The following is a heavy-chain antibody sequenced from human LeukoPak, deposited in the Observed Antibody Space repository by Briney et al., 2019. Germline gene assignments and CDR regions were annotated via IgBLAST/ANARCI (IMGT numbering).Heavy chain of an antibody. J-gene: IGHJ4*02. Sequence: PGESLRLSCAASVFTFNTYWMTWVRQPPGKGLEWVANIKEDGSEKNYVGSVKGRFTISRDNAKNSLYLQMNSLRAEDTAVYYCVTGGFQLGYWGQGTLVTVSS. D-gene: IGHD6-13*01. CDR3: VTGGFQLGY. CDR2: IKEDGSEK. CDR1: VFTFNTYW. V-gene: IGHV3-7*03.